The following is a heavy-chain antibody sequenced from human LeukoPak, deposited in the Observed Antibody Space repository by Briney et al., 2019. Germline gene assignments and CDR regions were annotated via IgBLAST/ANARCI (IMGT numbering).Heavy chain of an antibody. CDR1: GGSFSGYY. CDR3: ASLPNRGSSAFDY. Sequence: PSETLSLTCAVYGGSFSGYYWSWIRQPPGKGLEWIGEINHSGSTNYNPSLKSRVTISVDTSKNQFSLKLSSVAAADTAVYYCASLPNRGSSAFDYWGQGTLVTVSS. CDR2: INHSGST. V-gene: IGHV4-34*01. D-gene: IGHD1-26*01. J-gene: IGHJ4*02.